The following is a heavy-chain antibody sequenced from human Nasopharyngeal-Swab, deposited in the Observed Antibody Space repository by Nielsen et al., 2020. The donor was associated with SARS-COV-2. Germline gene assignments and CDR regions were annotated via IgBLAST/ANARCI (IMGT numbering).Heavy chain of an antibody. J-gene: IGHJ6*02. CDR2: IYHSGST. CDR1: GASISRYY. V-gene: IGHV4-59*01. CDR3: ARRGLSLGYSYDYYYHGMDV. D-gene: IGHD5-18*01. Sequence: SETLSLTCTVSGASISRYYWSWIRQPPGKGLEWIGYIYHSGSTPYNPSLKSRVTIPVDTSKNQFSLKLSSVTAADTAVYYCARRGLSLGYSYDYYYHGMDVWGQGTTVTVSS.